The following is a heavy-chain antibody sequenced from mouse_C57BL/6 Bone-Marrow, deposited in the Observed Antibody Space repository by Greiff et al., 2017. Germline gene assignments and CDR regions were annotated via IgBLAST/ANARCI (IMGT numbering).Heavy chain of an antibody. Sequence: EVKLVESGGGLVQPGGSLKLSCAASGFTFRDYYMYWVRQTPEKRLEWVAYISNGGGSTYYPDTVKGRFTISRDNAKNTLYLQMSRLKSEDTAMYYCARQNGSSYGYAMDYWGQGTSVTVSS. CDR1: GFTFRDYY. J-gene: IGHJ4*01. D-gene: IGHD1-1*01. CDR3: ARQNGSSYGYAMDY. V-gene: IGHV5-12*01. CDR2: ISNGGGST.